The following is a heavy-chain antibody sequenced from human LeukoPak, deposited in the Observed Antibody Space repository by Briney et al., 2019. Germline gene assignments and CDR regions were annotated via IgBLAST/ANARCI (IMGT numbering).Heavy chain of an antibody. J-gene: IGHJ4*02. D-gene: IGHD2-15*01. V-gene: IGHV3-74*01. CDR1: GFTFSSYW. CDR2: ISSGGSRT. Sequence: GGSLRLSCAASGFTFSSYWMHWVRQAPGKGLVWVSRISSGGSRTSYADSVKGRFTISRDNAKNTLYLQMNSLRAEDTAVYNCARHSSQGNFDNWGQGALVTVSS. CDR3: ARHSSQGNFDN.